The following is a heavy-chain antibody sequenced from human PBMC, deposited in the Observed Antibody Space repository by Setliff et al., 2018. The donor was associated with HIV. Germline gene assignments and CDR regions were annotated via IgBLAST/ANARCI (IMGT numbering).Heavy chain of an antibody. D-gene: IGHD5-18*01. V-gene: IGHV3-74*01. Sequence: LRLSCAASGFTFSNYWMHWVRQAPGKGLVWVSRVNSDGTNTTYADSVKGRFTISRDNAKKTLFLQMDSLKGEDTAVYYCARGYSYGYRIDYWGQGTLVTSPQ. CDR1: GFTFSNYW. CDR2: VNSDGTNT. J-gene: IGHJ4*02. CDR3: ARGYSYGYRIDY.